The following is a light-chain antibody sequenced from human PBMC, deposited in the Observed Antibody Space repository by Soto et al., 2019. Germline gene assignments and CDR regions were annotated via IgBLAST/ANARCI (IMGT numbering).Light chain of an antibody. CDR1: QSVSSNY. CDR2: RAS. V-gene: IGKV3-20*01. Sequence: EIVVTQSPGTLSLSPGERATLSCRASQSVSSNYLAWYQQQPGQAPKVLIYRASSRATGIPARFSGSGSGTDFTLTISSLEPEDSAVYYCQQFDDSATFGQGTRLEIK. J-gene: IGKJ5*01. CDR3: QQFDDSAT.